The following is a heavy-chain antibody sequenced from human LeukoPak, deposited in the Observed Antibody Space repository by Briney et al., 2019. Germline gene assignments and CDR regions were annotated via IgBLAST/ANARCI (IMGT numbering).Heavy chain of an antibody. CDR3: ARGPPNWGYDY. CDR2: MSPNSGDT. J-gene: IGHJ4*02. CDR1: GYTFASYD. D-gene: IGHD7-27*01. V-gene: IGHV1-8*01. Sequence: ASVKVSCKASGYTFASYDINWVRQATGQRPEWMGWMSPNSGDTGYAQKFQDRVTMTRNTSISTAYMELSSLRSDDTAVYYCARGPPNWGYDYWGPGTLVTVSS.